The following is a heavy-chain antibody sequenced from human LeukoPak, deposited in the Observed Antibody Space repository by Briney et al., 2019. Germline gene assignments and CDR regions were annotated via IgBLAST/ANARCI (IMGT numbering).Heavy chain of an antibody. V-gene: IGHV3-48*03. CDR2: ITSSGSTI. D-gene: IGHD3-22*01. Sequence: GGSLRLSCAASGXTFSSYEMNWVRQAPGRGLEWVSYITSSGSTIYYADSVKGRFTISRDNAKNSLYLQMNSLRAEDTAVYYCARLDSSGYWGQGTLVTVSS. CDR3: ARLDSSGY. CDR1: GXTFSSYE. J-gene: IGHJ4*02.